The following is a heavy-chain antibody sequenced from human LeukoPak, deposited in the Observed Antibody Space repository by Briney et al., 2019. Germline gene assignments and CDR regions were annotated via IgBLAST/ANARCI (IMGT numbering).Heavy chain of an antibody. V-gene: IGHV3-11*04. Sequence: RTGGSLRLSCAASGFTVSSNYMSWVRQAPGKGLEWVSVISSSGGSTYYADSVKGRFTISRDNAKNSLYLQMNSLRAEDTAIYYCARDFGYYGSGSYPDCFDYWGQGTLVTVSS. CDR3: ARDFGYYGSGSYPDCFDY. CDR1: GFTVSSNY. D-gene: IGHD3-10*01. J-gene: IGHJ4*02. CDR2: ISSSGGST.